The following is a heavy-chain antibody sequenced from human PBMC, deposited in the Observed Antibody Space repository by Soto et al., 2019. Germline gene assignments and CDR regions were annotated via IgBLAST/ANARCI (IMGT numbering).Heavy chain of an antibody. CDR3: ARGGHGSSSYYDILTGRAPYYYGMDV. Sequence: ACETLSLTCAVYGGSFSGYYWSWIRQPPGKGLEWIGEINHSGSTNYNPSLKSRVTISVDTSKNQFSLKLSSVTAADTAVYYCARGGHGSSSYYDILTGRAPYYYGMDVWGQGTTVTVSS. J-gene: IGHJ6*02. CDR2: INHSGST. D-gene: IGHD3-9*01. V-gene: IGHV4-34*01. CDR1: GGSFSGYY.